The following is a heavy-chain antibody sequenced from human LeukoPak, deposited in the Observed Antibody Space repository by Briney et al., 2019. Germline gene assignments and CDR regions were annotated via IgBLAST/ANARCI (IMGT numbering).Heavy chain of an antibody. V-gene: IGHV1-2*02. CDR3: ALHEISCYYCFDY. D-gene: IGHD3-22*01. CDR1: GYTFTGYY. Sequence: GASVKVSCKASGYTFTGYYMHWVRQAPGQGLEWMGWINPDSGGTNYAQEFQGRVTMTRDTSISTAYMELSRLRSDDTAVYYCALHEISCYYCFDYWGQGTLVTVSS. J-gene: IGHJ4*02. CDR2: INPDSGGT.